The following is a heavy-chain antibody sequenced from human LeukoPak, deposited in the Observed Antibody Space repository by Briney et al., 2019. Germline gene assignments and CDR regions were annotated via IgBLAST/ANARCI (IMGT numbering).Heavy chain of an antibody. D-gene: IGHD7-27*01. CDR2: IDTVGNT. CDR1: GFTFSSYD. CDR3: IRIRTGQHQYGMDV. V-gene: IGHV3-13*01. J-gene: IGHJ6*02. Sequence: GGSLRLSCVASGFTFSSYDMHWVRQATGKGLEWVSAIDTVGNTYYDGSVRGRSTISRENAWDSLYLQMNSLRDGDTAVYYCIRIRTGQHQYGMDVWGQGTTVTVSS.